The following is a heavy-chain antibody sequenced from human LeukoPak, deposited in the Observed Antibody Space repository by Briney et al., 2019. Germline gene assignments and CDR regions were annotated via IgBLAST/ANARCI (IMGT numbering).Heavy chain of an antibody. V-gene: IGHV1-18*01. D-gene: IGHD3-10*01. J-gene: IGHJ4*02. CDR1: GYTFTSYG. Sequence: ASVKVSCKASGYTFTSYGISWVRQAPGQGLEWMGWISAYNGNTNYAQKFQGRVTMTRNTSISTAYMELSSLRSEDTAVYYCARSNLVRGVIGYWGQGTLVTVSS. CDR3: ARSNLVRGVIGY. CDR2: ISAYNGNT.